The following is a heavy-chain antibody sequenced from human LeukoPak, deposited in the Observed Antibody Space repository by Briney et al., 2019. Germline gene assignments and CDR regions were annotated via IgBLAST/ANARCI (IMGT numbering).Heavy chain of an antibody. J-gene: IGHJ6*02. Sequence: GRSLRLSCAAFGFTFSSYGMHWVRQAPGKGLEWVAVIWYDGSNKYYADSVKGRFTISRDNSKNTLYLQMNSLRAEDTAVYYCARASSSWYGYYYGMDVWGQGTTVTVSS. CDR2: IWYDGSNK. D-gene: IGHD6-13*01. CDR3: ARASSSWYGYYYGMDV. CDR1: GFTFSSYG. V-gene: IGHV3-33*01.